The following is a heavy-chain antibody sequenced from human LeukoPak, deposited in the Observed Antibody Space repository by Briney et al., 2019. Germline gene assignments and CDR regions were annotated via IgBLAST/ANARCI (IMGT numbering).Heavy chain of an antibody. J-gene: IGHJ4*02. V-gene: IGHV3-23*01. Sequence: GGSLRLSCAASRFTFSSYAMSRVRQAPGKGLEWVSTSGSGGSTFYADSVKGRFTISRDNSKNTLFLQMNSLRAEDTAVYYCAKGGSGWYPAFDYWGQGTLVTVSS. CDR2: SGSGGST. D-gene: IGHD6-19*01. CDR3: AKGGSGWYPAFDY. CDR1: RFTFSSYA.